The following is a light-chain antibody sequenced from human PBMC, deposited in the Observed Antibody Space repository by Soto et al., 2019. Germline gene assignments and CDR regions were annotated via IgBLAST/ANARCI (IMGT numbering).Light chain of an antibody. CDR1: SNDIGKYDY. CDR2: EVS. V-gene: IGLV2-14*01. Sequence: QSALTQPASVSGSPGQSITISCTGTSNDIGKYDYVAWYQQYPGMAPKLIIFEVSNRPSGVSDRHSASKSGNTASLTISALQAEDEADYYCVSYTTSSTRVFGGGTRVTVL. J-gene: IGLJ3*02. CDR3: VSYTTSSTRV.